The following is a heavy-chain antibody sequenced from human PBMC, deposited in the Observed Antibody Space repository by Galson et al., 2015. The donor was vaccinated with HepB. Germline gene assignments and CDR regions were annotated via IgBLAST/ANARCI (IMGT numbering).Heavy chain of an antibody. Sequence: SLRLSCAASTFSFSNYAMSWVRQAPGKGLEWVSFVSGSGDRSFYAESVKGRFTISRDNPKNTLHLQMSSLRAEDTAIYYCATAIIQGSQFWGQGTMVTVS. CDR1: TFSFSNYA. J-gene: IGHJ3*01. CDR3: ATAIIQGSQF. V-gene: IGHV3-23*01. CDR2: VSGSGDRS. D-gene: IGHD1-14*01.